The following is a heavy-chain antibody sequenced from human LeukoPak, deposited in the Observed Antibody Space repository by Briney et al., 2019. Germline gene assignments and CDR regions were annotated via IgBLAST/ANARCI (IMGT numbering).Heavy chain of an antibody. CDR2: INTNTGNP. Sequence: ASVNVSCKASGYTFTSYAMNWVRQAPGQGLEWMGWINTNTGNPTYAQGFTGRFVFSLDTSVSTAYLQISSLKAEDTAVYYCARDLHYYDSSGSTWDYWGQGTLVTVSS. D-gene: IGHD3-22*01. CDR1: GYTFTSYA. J-gene: IGHJ4*02. V-gene: IGHV7-4-1*02. CDR3: ARDLHYYDSSGSTWDY.